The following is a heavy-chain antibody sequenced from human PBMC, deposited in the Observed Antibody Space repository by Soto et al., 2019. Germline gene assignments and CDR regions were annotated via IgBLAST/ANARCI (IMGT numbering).Heavy chain of an antibody. CDR2: LKSKTDGGTT. Sequence: PGGSLRLSCAASGFTLSNAWMSWVRQAPGKGLEWVGRLKSKTDGGTTDYTTPVKGRFTISRDDSKNTLYLQMSSLKTEDTAVYYCTGSRWSFWGQGTLVTVSS. D-gene: IGHD6-13*01. V-gene: IGHV3-15*01. CDR1: GFTLSNAW. CDR3: TGSRWSF. J-gene: IGHJ4*02.